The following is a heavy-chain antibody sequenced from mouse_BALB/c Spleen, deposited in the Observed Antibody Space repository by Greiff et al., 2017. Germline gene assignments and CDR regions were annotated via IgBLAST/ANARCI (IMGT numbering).Heavy chain of an antibody. CDR3: ARGRQLCLYAMDY. Sequence: EVQLQESGGGLVKPGGSLKLSCAASGFTFSSYAMSWVRQSPEKRLEWVAEISSGGSYTYYPDTVTGRFTISRDNAKNTLYLEMSSLRSEDTAMYYCARGRQLCLYAMDYWGQGTSVTVSS. CDR2: ISSGGSYT. J-gene: IGHJ4*01. CDR1: GFTFSSYA. D-gene: IGHD3-2*01. V-gene: IGHV5-9-4*01.